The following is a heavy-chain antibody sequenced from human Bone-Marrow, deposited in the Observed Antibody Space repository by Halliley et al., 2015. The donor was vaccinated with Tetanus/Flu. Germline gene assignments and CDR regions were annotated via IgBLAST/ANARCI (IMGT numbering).Heavy chain of an antibody. J-gene: IGHJ5*02. CDR2: INPNNGDT. V-gene: IGHV1-2*04. D-gene: IGHD1-1*01. CDR3: ATGAEGLALES. CDR1: GYTFTGHY. Sequence: QLVQSGAEVKKPGASVKVSCKASGYTFTGHYLHWVRRAPGQGLEWMGWINPNNGDTYYAQKFQGWVTMTRDTSVSTAHMVLTGLRFNETALYFCATGAEGLALESWGQGTVVTVSS.